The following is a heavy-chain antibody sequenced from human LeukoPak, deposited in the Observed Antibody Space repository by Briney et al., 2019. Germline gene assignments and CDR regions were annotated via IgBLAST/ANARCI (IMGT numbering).Heavy chain of an antibody. J-gene: IGHJ4*02. Sequence: SETLSLTCTVSGGSIRSSSYYWGWIRQSPGKGLEWIGSIYYSGSTYYNPSLKSRVTISVDTSKNQFSLKLRSVTAADTAVYYCARRLTEYCTKGVCYWYDYWGRGTLVTVS. CDR2: IYYSGST. D-gene: IGHD2-8*01. V-gene: IGHV4-39*01. CDR1: GGSIRSSSYY. CDR3: ARRLTEYCTKGVCYWYDY.